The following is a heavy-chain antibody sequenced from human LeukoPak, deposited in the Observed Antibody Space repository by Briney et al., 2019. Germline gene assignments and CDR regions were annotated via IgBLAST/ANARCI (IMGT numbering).Heavy chain of an antibody. CDR1: GYTFTSYY. J-gene: IGHJ3*02. CDR3: ARDPPSGPYGDAFDI. V-gene: IGHV1-46*03. CDR2: INPSGGST. Sequence: ASVKVSCKASGYTFTSYYMHWVRQAPGQGLEWMGIINPSGGSTSYAQKFQGGVTMTRDTSTSTVYMELSSLRSEDTAVYYCARDPPSGPYGDAFDIWGQGTMVTVSS. D-gene: IGHD5-12*01.